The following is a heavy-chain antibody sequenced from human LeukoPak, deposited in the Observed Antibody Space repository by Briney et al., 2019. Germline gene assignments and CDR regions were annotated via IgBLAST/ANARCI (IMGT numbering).Heavy chain of an antibody. V-gene: IGHV4-30-4*01. J-gene: IGHJ3*02. CDR2: IYYSGST. D-gene: IGHD4-17*01. CDR1: GGSISSGDYY. Sequence: SETLSLTCTVSGGSISSGDYYWSWIRQPPGKGLEWIGYIYYSGSTYYNPSLKSRVTISVDTSKNQFSLKLSSVTAADTAVYYCARVTTVTTANDAFDIWGQGTMVTVSS. CDR3: ARVTTVTTANDAFDI.